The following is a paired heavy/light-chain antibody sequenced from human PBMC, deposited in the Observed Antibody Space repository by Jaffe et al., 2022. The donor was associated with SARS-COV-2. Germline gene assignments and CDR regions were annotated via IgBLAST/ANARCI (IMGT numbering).Light chain of an antibody. V-gene: IGKV1-39*01. J-gene: IGKJ4*01. Sequence: DIQMTQSPSSLSASVGDRVTITCRASQNINSYLNWYQQQPGKAPKVLIYAASTLQYGVPSRFSGSGSGTDFTLTISSLQPEDFASYYCQQSYSTPLTFGGGTKVEIK. CDR2: AAS. CDR3: QQSYSTPLT. CDR1: QNINSY.
Heavy chain of an antibody. Sequence: EMQLVESGGGLVKPGGSLRLSCAASGFTFDSYRMSWVRQAPGKGLEWVSSISSDGTYIDYADSVKGRFTISRDNAKNSLFLHVSGLRPGDTAVYYCAKVAHYYDGSGFYYDDTLYYYYMDVWGKGTTVTVSS. J-gene: IGHJ6*03. D-gene: IGHD3-22*01. CDR2: ISSDGTYI. CDR1: GFTFDSYR. CDR3: AKVAHYYDGSGFYYDDTLYYYYMDV. V-gene: IGHV3-21*02.